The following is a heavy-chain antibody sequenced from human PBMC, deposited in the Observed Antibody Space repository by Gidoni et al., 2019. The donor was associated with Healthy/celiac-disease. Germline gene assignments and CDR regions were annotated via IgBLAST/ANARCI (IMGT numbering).Heavy chain of an antibody. V-gene: IGHV3-64D*06. J-gene: IGHJ5*02. Sequence: EVQLVESGGGLVKPGGSLRPSCSASGFTFRSYAMHWVRQAPGKGLEYFSAISSNGGSTYFSDSVKGRFTISIDNAKNTLYLQMSSLRAEDTAVYYCTGSGSYYDNWFAPWGQGTLVTVSS. D-gene: IGHD3-10*01. CDR3: TGSGSYYDNWFAP. CDR1: GFTFRSYA. CDR2: ISSNGGST.